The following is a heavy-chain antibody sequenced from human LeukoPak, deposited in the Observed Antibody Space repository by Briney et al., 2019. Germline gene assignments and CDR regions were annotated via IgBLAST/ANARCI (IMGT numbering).Heavy chain of an antibody. CDR2: IYGGGTT. V-gene: IGHV3-66*01. CDR3: AKDQLGINDGADY. Sequence: GGSLRLSCVASGFTVSSNYMSWVRQAPGKGLERVSVIYGGGTTLYADSVKGRFTISRDNSKNTLYLQMNSLRAEDTAVYYCAKDQLGINDGADYWGQGTLVTVSS. J-gene: IGHJ4*02. D-gene: IGHD7-27*01. CDR1: GFTVSSNY.